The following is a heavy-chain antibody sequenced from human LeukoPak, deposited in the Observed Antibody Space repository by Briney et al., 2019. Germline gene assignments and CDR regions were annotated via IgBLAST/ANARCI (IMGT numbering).Heavy chain of an antibody. CDR3: ATRPGGYCSSTSCYVVDY. CDR2: INHSGST. J-gene: IGHJ4*02. D-gene: IGHD2-2*01. Sequence: SETLSLTCAVYGGSFSVYYWSWIRQPPGKGREWIGEINHSGSTNYNPSLKSRVTISVDTSKNQFSLKLSSVTAADTAVYYCATRPGGYCSSTSCYVVDYWGQGTLVTVSS. CDR1: GGSFSVYY. V-gene: IGHV4-34*01.